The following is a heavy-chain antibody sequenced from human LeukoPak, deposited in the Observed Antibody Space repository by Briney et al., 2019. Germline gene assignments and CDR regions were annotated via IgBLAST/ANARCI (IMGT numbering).Heavy chain of an antibody. CDR2: IYYIGST. CDR1: GGSISSGSYY. J-gene: IGHJ4*02. CDR3: ARLSITSAAI. V-gene: IGHV4-39*01. D-gene: IGHD6-13*01. Sequence: SETLSLTCTVSGGSISSGSYYWGWIRQPPGKGLEWIGSIYYIGSTFYNPSLKSRVTISVDTSKNQFSLKLSSVTAADTAIYYCARLSITSAAIWGQGNLVTVSS.